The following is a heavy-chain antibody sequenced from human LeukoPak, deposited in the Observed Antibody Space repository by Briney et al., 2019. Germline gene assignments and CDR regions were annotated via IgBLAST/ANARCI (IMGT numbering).Heavy chain of an antibody. J-gene: IGHJ4*02. V-gene: IGHV3-7*03. Sequence: GGSLRLSCAASGFTFSSYWMSWVRQAPGKGLEWVANIKQDGSEKYYVDSVKGRFTISRDNAKNSLYLQMNSLRAEDTAVYYCAREPHRSGGSCYWDYFDYWGQGTLVTVSS. D-gene: IGHD2-15*01. CDR1: GFTFSSYW. CDR3: AREPHRSGGSCYWDYFDY. CDR2: IKQDGSEK.